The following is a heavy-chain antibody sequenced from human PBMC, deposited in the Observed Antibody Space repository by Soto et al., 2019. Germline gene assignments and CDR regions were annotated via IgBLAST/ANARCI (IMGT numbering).Heavy chain of an antibody. CDR3: AREGGSETLQPSYNWFDT. V-gene: IGHV1-2*02. CDR1: GYTFTDYH. J-gene: IGHJ5*02. CDR2: INANNGGA. Sequence: ASVKVSCKASGYTFTDYHIHWVRQAPGQGLEFMGWINANNGGAGSAQQFQGRVTVTRDTSITTVYMELSNLRSDDTAVYYCAREGGSETLQPSYNWFDTWGQGNPVP. D-gene: IGHD6-25*01.